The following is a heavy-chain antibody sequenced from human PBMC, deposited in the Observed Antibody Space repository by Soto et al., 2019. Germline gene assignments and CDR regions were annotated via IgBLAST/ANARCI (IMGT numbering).Heavy chain of an antibody. J-gene: IGHJ4*02. CDR3: AAGGGLPRYY. V-gene: IGHV4-39*07. CDR2: IYYSGST. CDR1: GGSISSSSYY. Sequence: SETLSLTCSVSGGSISSSSYYWGWIRQPPGKGLEWIGSIYYSGSTYYNPSLKSRVTISVDRSKNQFSLKLSSVTAADTAVYYCAAGGGLPRYYWGQGTLVTVSS. D-gene: IGHD5-12*01.